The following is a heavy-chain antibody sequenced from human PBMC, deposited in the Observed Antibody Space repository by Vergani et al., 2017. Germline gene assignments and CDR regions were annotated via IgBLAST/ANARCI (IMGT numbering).Heavy chain of an antibody. CDR2: IWYDGSNK. CDR1: GFTFSSYG. D-gene: IGHD3-10*01. CDR3: ARSMVRGGEDAFDI. Sequence: QVQLVESGGGVVQPGRSLRLSCAASGFTFSSYGMHWVRQAPGKGLEWVAVIWYDGSNKYYADSVKGRFTISRDNSKNTLYLQMNSLRAEDTAVYYCARSMVRGGEDAFDIWGQGTMVTVSS. J-gene: IGHJ3*02. V-gene: IGHV3-33*01.